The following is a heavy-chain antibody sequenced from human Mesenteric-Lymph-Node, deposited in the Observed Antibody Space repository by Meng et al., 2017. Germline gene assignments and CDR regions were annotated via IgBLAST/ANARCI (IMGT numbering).Heavy chain of an antibody. V-gene: IGHV4-59*08. CDR2: IHSSGST. Sequence: QVRAQESVQGRGKLSETLSLLCSVSGGSISSYYWSWIRQPPGKGLEWIAYIHSSGSTNYNPSLKSRVTMSVDTSKNQFSLNMRSVTAADTAVYYCARHPSWGTGSIHFWGQGTLVTVSS. CDR3: ARHPSWGTGSIHF. D-gene: IGHD1-1*01. J-gene: IGHJ4*02. CDR1: GGSISSYY.